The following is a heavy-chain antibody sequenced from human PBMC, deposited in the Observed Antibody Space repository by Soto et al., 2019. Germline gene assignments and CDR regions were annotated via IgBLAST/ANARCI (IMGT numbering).Heavy chain of an antibody. CDR1: GFTFSSYA. V-gene: IGHV3-23*01. CDR3: AKEGGSITMIVVVITYFDY. D-gene: IGHD3-22*01. Sequence: GGSLRLSCAAFGFTFSSYAMSWVRQAPGKGLEWVSAISGSGGSTYYADSVKGRFTISRDNSKNTLYLQMNSLRAEDTAVYYCAKEGGSITMIVVVITYFDYWGQGTLVTVSS. J-gene: IGHJ4*02. CDR2: ISGSGGST.